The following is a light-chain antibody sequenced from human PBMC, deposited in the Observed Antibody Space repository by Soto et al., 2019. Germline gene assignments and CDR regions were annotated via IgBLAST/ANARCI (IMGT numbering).Light chain of an antibody. CDR1: QGISNY. Sequence: DIQLTQSPSFLSASVGDRVTITCRASQGISNYLAWYQQRPGKVPKLLIYAASTLRSGVPSRFSGSGSGTDFTLTISSLQPEDVATYYCQKYNSAPWTFGQGTKVDIK. CDR3: QKYNSAPWT. J-gene: IGKJ1*01. CDR2: AAS. V-gene: IGKV1-27*01.